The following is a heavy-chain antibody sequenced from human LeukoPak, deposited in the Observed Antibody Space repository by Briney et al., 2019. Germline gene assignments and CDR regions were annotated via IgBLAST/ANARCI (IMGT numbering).Heavy chain of an antibody. Sequence: PGGSLGLSCAASGFTFSPYSMNWIRQAPGKGLEWVSYITGSSNRIHYADFVRGRFTISRDNAMNSLHLQMNSLRDEDTAMYYCARSVEGAFDFWGQGTLVTVSS. CDR2: ITGSSNRI. D-gene: IGHD6-19*01. J-gene: IGHJ4*02. CDR1: GFTFSPYS. CDR3: ARSVEGAFDF. V-gene: IGHV3-48*02.